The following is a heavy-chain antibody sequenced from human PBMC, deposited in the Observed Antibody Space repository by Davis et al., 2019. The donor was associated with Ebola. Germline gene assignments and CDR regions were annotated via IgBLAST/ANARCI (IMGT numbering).Heavy chain of an antibody. V-gene: IGHV3-23*01. J-gene: IGHJ4*02. CDR1: GFTFSSYA. D-gene: IGHD5-18*01. CDR3: AKDKRGYSYGYYFDY. Sequence: PGGSLRLSCAASGFTFSSYAMTWVRQAPGKGLEWVSAISGSGGSTYYADSVKGRFTISRDNSKNTLYLQMNSLRAEDTAVYYCAKDKRGYSYGYYFDYWSQGTLVTVSS. CDR2: ISGSGGST.